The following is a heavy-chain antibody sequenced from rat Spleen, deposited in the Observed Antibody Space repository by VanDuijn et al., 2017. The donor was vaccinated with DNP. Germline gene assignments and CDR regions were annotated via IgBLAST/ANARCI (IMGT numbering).Heavy chain of an antibody. CDR3: TRKLTGSANYYFHY. D-gene: IGHD5-1*01. J-gene: IGHJ2*01. CDR1: GFTFSDYN. CDR2: IIYDGSRT. V-gene: IGHV5S10*01. Sequence: EVQLVESGGGLVQPGRSLKLSCAASGFTFSDYNMAWVRQAPKKGLEWVATIIYDGSRTYYRDSVKGRFTISRDDAKNTLYLQMNSLRSEDTATYYCTRKLTGSANYYFHYWGQGVMVTVSS.